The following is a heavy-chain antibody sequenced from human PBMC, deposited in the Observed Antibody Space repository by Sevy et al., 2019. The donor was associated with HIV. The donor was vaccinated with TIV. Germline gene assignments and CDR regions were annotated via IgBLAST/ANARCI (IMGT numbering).Heavy chain of an antibody. D-gene: IGHD2-15*01. CDR3: ARDSGVVVAANGWFDP. J-gene: IGHJ5*02. V-gene: IGHV4-59*01. Sequence: SEILSLTCTVSGGSISSYYWSWIRQPPGKGLEWIGYIYYSGSTNYNPSLKSRVTISVDTSKNQFSLKLSSVTAADTAVYYCARDSGVVVAANGWFDPWGQGTLVTVSS. CDR2: IYYSGST. CDR1: GGSISSYY.